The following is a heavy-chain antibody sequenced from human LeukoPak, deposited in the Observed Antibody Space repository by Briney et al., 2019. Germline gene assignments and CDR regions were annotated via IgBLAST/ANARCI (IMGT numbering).Heavy chain of an antibody. D-gene: IGHD3-3*01. J-gene: IGHJ6*03. CDR2: MNPNSGNT. CDR1: GYTFTSYA. V-gene: IGHV1-8*02. CDR3: ARARLSNVLRFLEWLLRDYYMDV. Sequence: ASVKVSCKASGYTFTSYAMNWVRQATGQGLEWMGWMNPNSGNTGYAQKFQGRVTMTRDMSTSTVYMELSSLRSEDTAVYYCARARLSNVLRFLEWLLRDYYMDVWGKGTTVTVSS.